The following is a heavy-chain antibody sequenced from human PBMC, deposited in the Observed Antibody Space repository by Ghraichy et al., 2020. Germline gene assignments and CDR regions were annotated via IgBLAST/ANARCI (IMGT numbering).Heavy chain of an antibody. CDR2: ISWDGGST. CDR1: GFTFDDYT. J-gene: IGHJ4*02. Sequence: GGSLRLSCAASGFTFDDYTMHWVRQAPGKGLEWVALISWDGGSTYYADSVKGRFTISRDNSKNSLYMQMNSLRTEDTALYYCAKDIMRGWYIDYWGQRTLVTVSS. CDR3: AKDIMRGWYIDY. D-gene: IGHD6-19*01. V-gene: IGHV3-43*01.